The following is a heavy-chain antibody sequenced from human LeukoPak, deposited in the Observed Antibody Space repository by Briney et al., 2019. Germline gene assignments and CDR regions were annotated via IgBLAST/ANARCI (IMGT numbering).Heavy chain of an antibody. CDR3: AKADYGDYWVYFDY. J-gene: IGHJ4*02. Sequence: GGSLRLSCAASGFTFSSYAMSWVRQAPGKGLEGVSAISGSGGSTYYADSVKGRFTISRDNSKNTLYLQMNSLRAEDTAVYYCAKADYGDYWVYFDYWGQGTLVTVSS. CDR1: GFTFSSYA. CDR2: ISGSGGST. V-gene: IGHV3-23*01. D-gene: IGHD4-17*01.